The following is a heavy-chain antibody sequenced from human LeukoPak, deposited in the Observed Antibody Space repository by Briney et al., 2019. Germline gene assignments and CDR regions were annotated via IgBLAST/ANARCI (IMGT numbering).Heavy chain of an antibody. J-gene: IGHJ3*02. D-gene: IGHD5-18*01. V-gene: IGHV1-18*01. CDR2: ISAYNGNT. Sequence: ASVKVSCKASGYTFISYGISWVRQAPGEGPEWMGWISAYNGNTNYAQKLQDRVIMTTDTSTSTAYMEVRSLRSDDTAVYYCARDVGYSYGYGSWKSAFDIWGQGTMVTVSS. CDR1: GYTFISYG. CDR3: ARDVGYSYGYGSWKSAFDI.